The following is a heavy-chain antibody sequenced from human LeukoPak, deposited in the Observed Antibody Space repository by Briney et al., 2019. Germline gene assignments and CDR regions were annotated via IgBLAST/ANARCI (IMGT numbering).Heavy chain of an antibody. CDR1: GGSFSGYY. J-gene: IGHJ6*03. Sequence: PSETQSLTCAVYGGSFSGYYWSWIRQPPGKGLEWIGEINHSGSTNYNPSLKSRVTISVDTSKNQFSLKLSSVTAADTAVYYCARGRYSSSWYPAYYYYYYMDVWGKGTTVTVSS. CDR3: ARGRYSSSWYPAYYYYYYMDV. D-gene: IGHD6-13*01. CDR2: INHSGST. V-gene: IGHV4-34*01.